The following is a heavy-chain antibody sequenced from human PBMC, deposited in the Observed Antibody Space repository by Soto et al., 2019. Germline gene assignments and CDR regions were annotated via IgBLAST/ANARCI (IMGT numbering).Heavy chain of an antibody. CDR2: ISYDGSNK. D-gene: IGHD5-12*01. J-gene: IGHJ3*02. V-gene: IGHV3-30*18. CDR1: VFTFSSYG. Sequence: GGSLRLSCAASVFTFSSYGMHLVRQAPGKGLEWVAVISYDGSNKYYADSVKGRFTISRDNSKNTLYLQMNSLRAEDTAVYYCAKDRAGYNSRDAFDIWGQGTMVTVSS. CDR3: AKDRAGYNSRDAFDI.